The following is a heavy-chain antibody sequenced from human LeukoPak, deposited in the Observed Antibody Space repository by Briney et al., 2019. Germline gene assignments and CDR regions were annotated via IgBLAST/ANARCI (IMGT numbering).Heavy chain of an antibody. CDR3: ARQHESGWYSDFDY. CDR1: GGSISSSGYY. CDR2: ISYTGST. Sequence: PSETLSLTCTVSGGSISSSGYYWGWIRQPPGKGLEWIGSISYTGSTNYNPSLRSRVSISVDTSKNHFSLKVTSVTAADTSVYYCARQHESGWYSDFDYWGQGTLVTVSS. D-gene: IGHD6-19*01. J-gene: IGHJ4*02. V-gene: IGHV4-39*01.